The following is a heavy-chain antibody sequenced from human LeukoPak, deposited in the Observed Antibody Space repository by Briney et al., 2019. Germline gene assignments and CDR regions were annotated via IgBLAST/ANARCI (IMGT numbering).Heavy chain of an antibody. CDR3: ARAPYSSSWYGRYYYYYMDV. D-gene: IGHD6-13*01. CDR1: GGSISSYY. CDR2: IHYSGST. Sequence: PSETLSLTCTVSGGSISSYYWSWIRQPPGKGLEWIGYIHYSGSTNYNPSLKSRVTISVDTSKNQFSLKLSSVTAADTAVYYCARAPYSSSWYGRYYYYYMDVWGQGTLVTVSS. J-gene: IGHJ6*03. V-gene: IGHV4-59*01.